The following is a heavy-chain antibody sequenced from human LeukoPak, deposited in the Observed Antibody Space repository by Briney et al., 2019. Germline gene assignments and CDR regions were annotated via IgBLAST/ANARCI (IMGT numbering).Heavy chain of an antibody. V-gene: IGHV4-59*01. D-gene: IGHD6-6*01. CDR1: GFTFTDYA. CDR3: ARLATPSTMAARGRSWFES. CDR2: IYYTGST. Sequence: PGGSLRLSCTASGFTFTDYAMNWIRQAPGKGLEWIGYIYYTGSTNYNPSLKSRVTISVDTSKNQFSLKLSSVTAADTAVYYCARLATPSTMAARGRSWFESWGQGTLVTVSS. J-gene: IGHJ5*01.